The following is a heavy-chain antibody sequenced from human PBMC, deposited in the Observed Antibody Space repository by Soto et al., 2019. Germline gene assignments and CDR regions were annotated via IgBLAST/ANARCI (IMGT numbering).Heavy chain of an antibody. CDR2: IIPIFGTA. Sequence: QVQLVQSGAEVKKPGSSVKVSCKASGGTFSSYAISWVRQAPGPGLEWMGGIIPIFGTANYAQKFQGRVTITADESTSTAYMELSSLRSEDTAVYYCATPPGAYCGGDCYWGDHYYGMDVWGQGTTVTVSS. J-gene: IGHJ6*02. V-gene: IGHV1-69*12. CDR3: ATPPGAYCGGDCYWGDHYYGMDV. D-gene: IGHD2-21*02. CDR1: GGTFSSYA.